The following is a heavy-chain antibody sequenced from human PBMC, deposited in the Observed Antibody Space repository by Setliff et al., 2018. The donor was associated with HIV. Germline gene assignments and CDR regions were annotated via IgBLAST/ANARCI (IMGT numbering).Heavy chain of an antibody. CDR1: GGSISSYY. J-gene: IGHJ4*02. Sequence: SETLSLTCAVSGGSISSYYWSWIRQPPGKGLEWIGYIYYSGSTNYSPSLKSRVTISVNKSKNQFSLRLTSVTAADTAVYYCARGANFWSGYDSWGQGTLVTVSS. V-gene: IGHV4-59*12. CDR3: ARGANFWSGYDS. CDR2: IYYSGST. D-gene: IGHD3-3*01.